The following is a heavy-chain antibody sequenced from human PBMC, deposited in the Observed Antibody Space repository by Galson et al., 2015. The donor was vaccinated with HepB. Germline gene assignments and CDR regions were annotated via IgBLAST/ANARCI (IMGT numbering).Heavy chain of an antibody. CDR2: INAGNGNT. Sequence: SCKASGYTFTSYAMHWVRQAPGQRLEWMGWINAGNGNTKYSQKFQGRVTITRDTSASTAYMELSSLRSEDTAVYYCARDGRYSSSWYYFDYWGQGTLVTVSS. J-gene: IGHJ4*02. V-gene: IGHV1-3*01. CDR3: ARDGRYSSSWYYFDY. D-gene: IGHD6-13*01. CDR1: GYTFTSYA.